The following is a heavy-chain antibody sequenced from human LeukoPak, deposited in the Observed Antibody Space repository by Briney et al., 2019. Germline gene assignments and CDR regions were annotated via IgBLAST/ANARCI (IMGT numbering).Heavy chain of an antibody. Sequence: GGSLRLSCAASGFTFSSYTMNWVRQAPGKGLEWVLSISSSSSYIYYADSVKGRFTISRDNAKNSLYLQMNSLRAEDTAVYYCARDYTTVTNFDYGGQGTLVTVSS. D-gene: IGHD4-17*01. V-gene: IGHV3-21*01. CDR1: GFTFSSYT. CDR2: ISSSSSYI. J-gene: IGHJ4*02. CDR3: ARDYTTVTNFDY.